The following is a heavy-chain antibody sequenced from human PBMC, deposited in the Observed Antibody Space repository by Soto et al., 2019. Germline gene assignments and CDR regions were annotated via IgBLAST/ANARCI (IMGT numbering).Heavy chain of an antibody. CDR2: ISGSGGST. CDR3: AKLPRGHIVVVVAATLHWFDP. Sequence: GGSLRLSCAASGFTFSSYAMSWVRQAPGKGLEWVSAISGSGGSTYYADSVKGRFTISRDNSKNTLYLQMNGLRAEDTAVYYCAKLPRGHIVVVVAATLHWFDPWGQGTLVTVSS. V-gene: IGHV3-23*01. D-gene: IGHD2-15*01. J-gene: IGHJ5*02. CDR1: GFTFSSYA.